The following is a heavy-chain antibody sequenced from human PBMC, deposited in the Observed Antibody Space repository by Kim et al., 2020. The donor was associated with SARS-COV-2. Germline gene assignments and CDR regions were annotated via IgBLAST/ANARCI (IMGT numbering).Heavy chain of an antibody. CDR3: ARGEDIVATIKPMSFDY. J-gene: IGHJ4*02. V-gene: IGHV1-69*01. D-gene: IGHD5-12*01. Sequence: FQGRVTITADEATSTAYMELSSLRSEDTAVYYCARGEDIVATIKPMSFDYWGQGTLVTVSS.